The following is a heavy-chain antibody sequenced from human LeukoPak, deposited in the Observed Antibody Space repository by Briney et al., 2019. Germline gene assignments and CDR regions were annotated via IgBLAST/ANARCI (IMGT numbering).Heavy chain of an antibody. CDR1: GGTFSSYA. CDR2: IIPIFGTA. Sequence: SVKVSCKASGGTFSSYAISWVRQAPGQGLEWMGEIIPIFGTANYAQKFQGRVTITTDESTSTAYMELSSLRSEDTAMYYCARHGGISIFGVAQPGGAFDIWGQGIMVTVSS. CDR3: ARHGGISIFGVAQPGGAFDI. V-gene: IGHV1-69*05. D-gene: IGHD3-3*01. J-gene: IGHJ3*02.